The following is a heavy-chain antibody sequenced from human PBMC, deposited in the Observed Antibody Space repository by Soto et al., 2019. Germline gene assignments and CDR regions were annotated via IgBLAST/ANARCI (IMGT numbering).Heavy chain of an antibody. D-gene: IGHD3-10*01. J-gene: IGHJ6*02. CDR3: ARLPLWFGELPRNSYGMDV. CDR1: GYSFTSYW. Sequence: GESLKISCKGSGYSFTSYWISWVRQMPGKGLEWMGRIDPSDSYTNYSPSFQGHVTISADKSISTAYLQWSSLKASDTAMHYCARLPLWFGELPRNSYGMDVWGQGTTVTVSS. CDR2: IDPSDSYT. V-gene: IGHV5-10-1*01.